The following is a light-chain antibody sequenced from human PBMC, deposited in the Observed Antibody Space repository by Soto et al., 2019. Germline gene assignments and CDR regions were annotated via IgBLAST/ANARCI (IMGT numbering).Light chain of an antibody. V-gene: IGKV2-28*01. CDR3: MQPLQPPLT. CDR2: LGS. Sequence: DIVMTQSPLSLPVTPGEPASISCRSSQSLLHSNGYNYLDWYLQKPGQSPQLLIYLGSNRASGVPDRFSGRGSGTDFTLKISRVEAEEVGVYYCMQPLQPPLTFGGGNKVEIK. CDR1: QSLLHSNGYNY. J-gene: IGKJ4*01.